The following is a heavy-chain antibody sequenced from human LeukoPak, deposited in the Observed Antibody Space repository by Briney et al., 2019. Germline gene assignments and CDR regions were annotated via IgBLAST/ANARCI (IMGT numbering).Heavy chain of an antibody. CDR2: IKQDGSEK. Sequence: GGSLRLSCAASGFTFSSYWMSWVRQAPGKGLEWVANIKQDGSEKYYVDSVKGRFTISRDNAKNSLYLQMNSLRAEDTAVYYCARVGGWENNWFDPWGQGTLVTVSS. CDR1: GFTFSSYW. D-gene: IGHD6-19*01. V-gene: IGHV3-7*01. CDR3: ARVGGWENNWFDP. J-gene: IGHJ5*02.